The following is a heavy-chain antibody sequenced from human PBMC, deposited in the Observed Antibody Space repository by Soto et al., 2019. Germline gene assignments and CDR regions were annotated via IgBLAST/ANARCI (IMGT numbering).Heavy chain of an antibody. D-gene: IGHD2-2*01. J-gene: IGHJ4*01. V-gene: IGHV5-51*01. Sequence: GESLQISCKGSVYSFSTYSIGWVRQMPGKGLEWMGNIHSGDSNARYSPSFQGQVTISVDKSISTAYLQWNSLKASDTALYYCAPWRSSNWFCDWGQGNLFTGSS. CDR2: IHSGDSNA. CDR3: APWRSSNWFCD. CDR1: VYSFSTYS.